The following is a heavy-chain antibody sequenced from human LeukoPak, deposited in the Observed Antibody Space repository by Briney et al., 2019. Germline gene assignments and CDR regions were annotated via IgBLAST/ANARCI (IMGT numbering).Heavy chain of an antibody. J-gene: IGHJ3*02. Sequence: GGSLRLSCAASGFTFSGYAMNWVRQAPGKGLEWVSHIYSSDTTYADSVKGRFTISRDNAKNSLYLQMNSLRDEDTAVYYCARDLHYAFDIWGQGTMVTASS. CDR3: ARDLHYAFDI. CDR2: IYSSDTT. D-gene: IGHD3-10*01. V-gene: IGHV3-48*02. CDR1: GFTFSGYA.